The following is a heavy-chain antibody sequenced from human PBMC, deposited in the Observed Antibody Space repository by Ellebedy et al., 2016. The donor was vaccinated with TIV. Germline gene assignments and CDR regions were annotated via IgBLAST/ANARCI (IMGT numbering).Heavy chain of an antibody. CDR2: IKQDGSEK. V-gene: IGHV3-7*03. J-gene: IGHJ4*02. CDR1: GFTFIKYW. CDR3: VRDDGPSGSYLFDY. D-gene: IGHD3-10*01. Sequence: PGGSLRLSCAASGFTFIKYWMSWVRQAPGKGLEWVANIKQDGSEKIYVDSVKGRFTISRDNAKNSLYLQMNSLRAEDTAVYYGVRDDGPSGSYLFDYWGQGTLVTVSS.